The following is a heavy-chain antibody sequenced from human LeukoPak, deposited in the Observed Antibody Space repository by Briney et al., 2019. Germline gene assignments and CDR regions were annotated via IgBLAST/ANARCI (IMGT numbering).Heavy chain of an antibody. Sequence: PGGSLRLSCVASGFTFSNAWMSWVRQAPGKGLEWVGRIKSKTDGGTTDYAAPVKGRFTISRDDSKNTLYLQMNSLKTEDTAVYYCTAQWELPNYNYFDYWGQGTLVTVSS. CDR3: TAQWELPNYNYFDY. V-gene: IGHV3-15*01. CDR1: GFTFSNAW. CDR2: IKSKTDGGTT. J-gene: IGHJ4*02. D-gene: IGHD1-26*01.